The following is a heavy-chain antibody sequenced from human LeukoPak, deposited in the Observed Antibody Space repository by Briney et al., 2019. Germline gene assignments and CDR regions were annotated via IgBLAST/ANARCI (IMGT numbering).Heavy chain of an antibody. Sequence: PSETLSLTCAVSGGSISSGGYSWSWIRQPPGKGLEWIGYIYHSGSTYYNPSLKSRVTISVDRSKSQFSLKLSSVTAADTAVYYCARARSAGYDFWRKTENWFDPWGQGTLVTVSS. CDR3: ARARSAGYDFWRKTENWFDP. CDR1: GGSISSGGYS. V-gene: IGHV4-30-2*01. J-gene: IGHJ5*02. CDR2: IYHSGST. D-gene: IGHD3-3*01.